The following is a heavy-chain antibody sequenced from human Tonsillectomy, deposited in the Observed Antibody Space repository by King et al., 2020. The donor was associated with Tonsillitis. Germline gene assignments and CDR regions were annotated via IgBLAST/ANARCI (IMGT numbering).Heavy chain of an antibody. CDR2: IKQDGSEK. CDR3: ARARPPRGPQGRYYYMDV. Sequence: EVQLVESGGGLVQPGGSLRLSCAASGFTFSSYWMSWVRQAPGKGLEWGANIKQDGSEKYYVDFVTGRFTISRDNAKNSLYLQMNSLRAEDTAVYYWARARPPRGPQGRYYYMDVWGKGTTVTVSS. D-gene: IGHD3-10*01. J-gene: IGHJ6*03. V-gene: IGHV3-7*03. CDR1: GFTFSSYW.